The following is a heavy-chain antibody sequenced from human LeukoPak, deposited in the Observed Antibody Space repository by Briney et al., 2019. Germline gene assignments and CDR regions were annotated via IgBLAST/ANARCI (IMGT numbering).Heavy chain of an antibody. CDR1: GYTFTNYD. J-gene: IGHJ4*02. CDR3: ARGLAAPKGLGIAY. Sequence: ASVKVSCKASGYTFTNYDIHWVRQAPGQGLECMGIINPSGGSTSYAQKFQGRVTMTRDMSTSTIYMELSSLRSDDTDVYSCARGLAAPKGLGIAYWGQRTLVTVYS. V-gene: IGHV1-46*01. D-gene: IGHD2-21*01. CDR2: INPSGGST.